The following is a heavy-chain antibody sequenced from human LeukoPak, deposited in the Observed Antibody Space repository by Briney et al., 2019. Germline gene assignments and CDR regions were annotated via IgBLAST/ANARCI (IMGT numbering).Heavy chain of an antibody. Sequence: SGGSLRLSCVASEFTFRSYDMHWVRQAPGKGLEWVAVISYDGSNRDYADSVKGRFTISRDNTKNTLYLQMNSLRAEDTAVYYCAKEVRGDAFDIWGQGTMVTVSS. CDR3: AKEVRGDAFDI. V-gene: IGHV3-30*18. J-gene: IGHJ3*02. CDR1: EFTFRSYD. CDR2: ISYDGSNR. D-gene: IGHD3-16*01.